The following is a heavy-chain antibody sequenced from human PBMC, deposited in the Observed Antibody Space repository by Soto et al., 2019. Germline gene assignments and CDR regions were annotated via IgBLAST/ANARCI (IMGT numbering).Heavy chain of an antibody. J-gene: IGHJ4*02. CDR3: AASYGSGYRAFDY. CDR2: VNPILSMS. Sequence: QVQMVQSGAEVKKPGSSVKVSCKASGDTFSFYTINWVRQAPGLGLEWMGRVNPILSMSNYAQKFQGRVTMTADKSTSKDSMERGSLRAEDTAFYYGAASYGSGYRAFDYWGRGALVTVSS. V-gene: IGHV1-69*02. D-gene: IGHD3-10*01. CDR1: GDTFSFYT.